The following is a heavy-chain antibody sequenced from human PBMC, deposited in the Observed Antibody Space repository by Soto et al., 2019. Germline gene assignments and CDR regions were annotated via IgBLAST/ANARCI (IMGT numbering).Heavy chain of an antibody. Sequence: GESLKISCKGSGHSFTSYWIGWVRQMPGKGLEWMGIIYLGDSDTRYSPSFQGQVTISADRSISTAYLQWSSLKASDTAMYYCARQDYCSTTSCYTVDSWGQGTLVTVSS. V-gene: IGHV5-51*01. D-gene: IGHD2-2*02. CDR2: IYLGDSDT. CDR1: GHSFTSYW. J-gene: IGHJ4*02. CDR3: ARQDYCSTTSCYTVDS.